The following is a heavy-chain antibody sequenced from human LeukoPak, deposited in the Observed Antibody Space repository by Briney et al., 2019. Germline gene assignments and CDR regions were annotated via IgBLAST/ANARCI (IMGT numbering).Heavy chain of an antibody. CDR1: EFSFSSYD. CDR3: AKGPNFGSWRAVHY. Sequence: GGSLRPSCAASEFSFSSYDMSWVRQTLEKGLEWVSSISGDGVTFYADSVKGRFTISRDKSKNTLYLQMNSLRTDDTAIYYCAKGPNFGSWRAVHYWGQGSLVTVSS. D-gene: IGHD3-10*01. J-gene: IGHJ4*02. CDR2: ISGDGVT. V-gene: IGHV3-23*01.